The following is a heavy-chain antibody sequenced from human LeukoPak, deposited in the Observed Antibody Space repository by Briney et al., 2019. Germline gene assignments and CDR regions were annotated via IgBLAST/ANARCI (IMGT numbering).Heavy chain of an antibody. Sequence: PSETLSLTCTVSGGSISSYYWSWIRQPAGKGLEWIGRIYTSGSTNYNPSLKSRVTMSVDTSKNQFSLKLSSVTAADTAVYYCAREVVKDIVVVPAARRGAFDIWGQGTMVTVSS. CDR1: GGSISSYY. V-gene: IGHV4-4*07. CDR3: AREVVKDIVVVPAARRGAFDI. D-gene: IGHD2-2*01. CDR2: IYTSGST. J-gene: IGHJ3*02.